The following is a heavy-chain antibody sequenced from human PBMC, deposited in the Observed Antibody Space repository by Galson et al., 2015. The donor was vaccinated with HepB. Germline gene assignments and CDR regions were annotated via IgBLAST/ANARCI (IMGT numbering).Heavy chain of an antibody. Sequence: SLRLPCAAPGFTFSSYSMNWVRKPPGKGLEWVSSISSSSSYIYYADSVKGRFTISGDNAKNSLYLQMNSLRAEDTAVYYCARDEGSGWHYYYYGMDVWGQGTTVTVSS. J-gene: IGHJ6*02. D-gene: IGHD6-19*01. CDR1: GFTFSSYS. CDR3: ARDEGSGWHYYYYGMDV. CDR2: ISSSSSYI. V-gene: IGHV3-21*01.